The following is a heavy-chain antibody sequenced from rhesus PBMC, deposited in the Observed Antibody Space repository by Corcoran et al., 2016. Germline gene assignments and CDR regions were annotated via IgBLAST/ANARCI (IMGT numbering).Heavy chain of an antibody. CDR3: ARAGSYYFDY. CDR1: GYSISVYS. V-gene: IGHV4-122*02. Sequence: QVQLQESGPGLVKPSETLSLTCSLSGYSISVYSWRWTLQAPGKVLEWIGYITYSGSTSDNPCRKRRVTISRDTSKNQFSRKLSSVTAADTAVYYCARAGSYYFDYWGQGVLFTVSS. J-gene: IGHJ4*01. CDR2: ITYSGST. D-gene: IGHD3-16*01.